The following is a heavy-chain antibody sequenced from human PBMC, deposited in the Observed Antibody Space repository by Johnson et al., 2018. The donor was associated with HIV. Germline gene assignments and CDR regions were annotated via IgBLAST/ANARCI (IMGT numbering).Heavy chain of an antibody. CDR2: IRYDGSNK. J-gene: IGHJ3*02. CDR3: ARVRGGTGHGAFDI. Sequence: QVQLVESGGGVVQPGRSLRLSCAASGFTFSSYGMHWVRQAPGKGLEWVAFIRYDGSNKYYADSVTGRFTISRDNSKNTLYLQMNSLRTEDTAVYYCARVRGGTGHGAFDIWGQGTMVTVSS. CDR1: GFTFSSYG. V-gene: IGHV3-30*02.